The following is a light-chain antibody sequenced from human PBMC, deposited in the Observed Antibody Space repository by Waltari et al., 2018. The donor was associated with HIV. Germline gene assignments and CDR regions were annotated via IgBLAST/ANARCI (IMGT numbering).Light chain of an antibody. V-gene: IGLV2-23*02. Sequence: QSALTQPASVSGSPGQSITISCTGTSSDVGSYNLVSWYPQHPGKAPKLMIYEVSKRPSGVSNRFSGSKSGNTASLTISGLQAEDEADYYCCSYAGSSTWVFGGGTKLTVL. CDR2: EVS. J-gene: IGLJ3*02. CDR3: CSYAGSSTWV. CDR1: SSDVGSYNL.